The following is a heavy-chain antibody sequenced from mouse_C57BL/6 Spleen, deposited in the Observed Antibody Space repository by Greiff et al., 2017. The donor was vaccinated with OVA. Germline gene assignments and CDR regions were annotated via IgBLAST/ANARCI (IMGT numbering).Heavy chain of an antibody. CDR1: GYSITSGYD. D-gene: IGHD1-1*01. CDR2: ISYSGST. J-gene: IGHJ1*03. V-gene: IGHV3-1*01. CDR3: ARWVVATGYFDV. Sequence: EVQVVESGPGMVKPSQSLSLTCTVTGYSITSGYDWHWIRHFPGNKLEWMGYISYSGSTNYNPSLKRRISITHDTSKNHFFLKLNSVTTEDTAKYDCARWVVATGYFDVWGTGTTVTVSS.